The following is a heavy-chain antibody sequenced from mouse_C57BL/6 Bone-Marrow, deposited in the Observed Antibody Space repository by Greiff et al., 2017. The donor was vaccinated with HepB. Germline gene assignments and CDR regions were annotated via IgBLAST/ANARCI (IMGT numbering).Heavy chain of an antibody. J-gene: IGHJ1*03. D-gene: IGHD1-1*01. Sequence: QVQLQQPGAELVKPGASVKLSCKASGYTFTSYWMHWVKQRPGRGLEWIGRIDPNSGGTKYNEKFKCTATLTVDKPSSTAYMQRSSLTSEDSAVYYCARDYGSSYGYFDVWGTGTTVTVSS. CDR3: ARDYGSSYGYFDV. V-gene: IGHV1-72*01. CDR2: IDPNSGGT. CDR1: GYTFTSYW.